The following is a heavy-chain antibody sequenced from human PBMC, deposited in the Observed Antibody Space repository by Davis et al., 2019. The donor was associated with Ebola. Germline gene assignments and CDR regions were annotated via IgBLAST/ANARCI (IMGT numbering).Heavy chain of an antibody. Sequence: PGGSLRLSCAASGFTVSSNAMSWVRQAPGKGLEWVSAISGSGGSTYYADSVKGRFTISRDNSKNTLYLQMNSLRAEDTAVYYCAKPNSRINAFDIWGQGTMVTVSS. CDR2: ISGSGGST. D-gene: IGHD2/OR15-2a*01. CDR1: GFTVSSNA. V-gene: IGHV3-23*01. J-gene: IGHJ3*02. CDR3: AKPNSRINAFDI.